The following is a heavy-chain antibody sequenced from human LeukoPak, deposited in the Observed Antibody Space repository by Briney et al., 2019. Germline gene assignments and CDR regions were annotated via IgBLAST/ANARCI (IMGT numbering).Heavy chain of an antibody. D-gene: IGHD2-15*01. V-gene: IGHV4-30-4*01. J-gene: IGHJ3*02. CDR1: GGSISSGDYY. CDR2: IYYSGST. Sequence: SETLSLTCTVSGGSISSGDYYWSWIRQPPGKGLEWIGYIYYSGSTYYNPSLKSRVTISVDTSKNQFSLKLSSVTAADTAVYYCARDCSGGSCYGAFGIWGQGTMVTVSS. CDR3: ARDCSGGSCYGAFGI.